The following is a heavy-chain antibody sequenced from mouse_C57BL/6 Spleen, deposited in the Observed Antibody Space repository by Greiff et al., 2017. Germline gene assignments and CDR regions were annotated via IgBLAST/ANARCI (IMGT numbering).Heavy chain of an antibody. CDR1: GYAFSSSW. J-gene: IGHJ2*01. Sequence: QVQLQQSGPELVKPGASVKISCKASGYAFSSSWMNWVKQRPGKGLEWIGRIYPGDGDTNYNGKFKGKATLTADKSSSTAYMQLSSLTSEDSAVYFCARYRYDFDYWGQGTTLTVSS. V-gene: IGHV1-82*01. CDR2: IYPGDGDT. CDR3: ARYRYDFDY. D-gene: IGHD1-1*01.